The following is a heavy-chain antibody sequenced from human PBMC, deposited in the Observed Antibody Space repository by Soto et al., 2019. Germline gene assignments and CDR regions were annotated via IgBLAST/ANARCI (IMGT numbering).Heavy chain of an antibody. Sequence: QVTVKESGPVLVKPTETLKLTCTVAGFSLSSVGLGVSWIRQPPGKALEWLAHIFSNDEKSYSTSLKSRLTISKDTSKSQVVLTMTNMDPVDTATYYCASTYSTSWYWFDPWGQGTLVTVSS. CDR1: GFSLSSVGLG. CDR3: ASTYSTSWYWFDP. CDR2: IFSNDEK. D-gene: IGHD6-13*01. V-gene: IGHV2-26*04. J-gene: IGHJ5*02.